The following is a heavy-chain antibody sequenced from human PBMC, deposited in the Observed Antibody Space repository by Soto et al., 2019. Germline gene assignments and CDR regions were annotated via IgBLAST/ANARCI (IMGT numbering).Heavy chain of an antibody. D-gene: IGHD3-9*01. CDR2: IFPIFGTA. CDR3: ARGPDIQNAFDI. J-gene: IGHJ3*02. CDR1: GGTFSSYA. V-gene: IGHV1-69*01. Sequence: QVQLVQSGAEVKKPGSSVKVSCKASGGTFSSYAISWVRQAPGQGLEWMGGIFPIFGTANYAQKFQGRVTSTADESTSTAYMELASSRSEDTAVYYWARGPDIQNAFDIWGQGRMVTVSS.